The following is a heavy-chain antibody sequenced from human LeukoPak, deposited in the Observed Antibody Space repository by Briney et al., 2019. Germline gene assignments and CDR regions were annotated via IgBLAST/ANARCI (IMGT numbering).Heavy chain of an antibody. J-gene: IGHJ4*02. V-gene: IGHV3-30*18. CDR2: ISYDGSNK. CDR3: AKVPTYYYDSSGYYTED. Sequence: GGSLRLSCAASGFTFSSYGMHWVRQAPGKGLEWVAVISYDGSNKYYADTVKGRSTISRDNSKNTLYLQMNSLRAEDTAVYYCAKVPTYYYDSSGYYTEDWGQGTLVTVSS. D-gene: IGHD3-22*01. CDR1: GFTFSSYG.